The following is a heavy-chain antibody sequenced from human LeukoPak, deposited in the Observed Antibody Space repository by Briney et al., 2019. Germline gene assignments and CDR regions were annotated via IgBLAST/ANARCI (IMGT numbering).Heavy chain of an antibody. Sequence: SETLSLTCTVSGYSISSSYYWSWIRQPAGKGLEWIGRIYTSGSTNYNPSLKSRVTMSVDTSKNQFSLKLSSVTAADTAVYYCARGYYYDSFDIWGQGTMVTVSS. V-gene: IGHV4-4*07. J-gene: IGHJ3*02. CDR1: GYSISSSYY. CDR3: ARGYYYDSFDI. D-gene: IGHD3-22*01. CDR2: IYTSGST.